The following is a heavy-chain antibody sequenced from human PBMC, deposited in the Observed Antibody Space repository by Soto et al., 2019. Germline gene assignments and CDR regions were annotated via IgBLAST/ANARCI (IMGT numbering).Heavy chain of an antibody. J-gene: IGHJ6*02. V-gene: IGHV3-33*01. CDR3: ARDLNLGGLDV. D-gene: IGHD3-16*01. CDR2: ISHDTNYK. Sequence: QVQLVESGGGVVQPGRSLRLSCAASGFSLSDYGMHWVRQAPDKGLEWVAVISHDTNYKHHADPVKGRFTISRDDSKNTLYLQMNGLRAEDTAVYYCARDLNLGGLDVRGQGTTVTVFS. CDR1: GFSLSDYG.